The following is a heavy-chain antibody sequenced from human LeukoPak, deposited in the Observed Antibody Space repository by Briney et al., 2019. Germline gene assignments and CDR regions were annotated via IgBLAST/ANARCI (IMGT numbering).Heavy chain of an antibody. V-gene: IGHV3-49*04. CDR3: ARRGTWSGSIALDY. J-gene: IGHJ4*02. CDR1: GFTFSDYG. D-gene: IGHD3-10*01. Sequence: GGSLRLSCTASGFTFSDYGVSWVRQAPGKGLEWVGFIRNKAYGGTAEYAASVKGRFTISTDDSKSIVYLQMNSLKTEDTAVYYCARRGTWSGSIALDYWGQGTLVTVSA. CDR2: IRNKAYGGTA.